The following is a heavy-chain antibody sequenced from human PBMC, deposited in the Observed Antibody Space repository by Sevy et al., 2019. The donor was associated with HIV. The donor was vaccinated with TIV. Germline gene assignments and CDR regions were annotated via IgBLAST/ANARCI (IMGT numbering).Heavy chain of an antibody. Sequence: ASVKVSCKASGYTSTSYGISWVRQAPGQGLEWMGWISAYNGNTNYAQKLQGRVTMTTDTSTSTAYMELRSLRSDDTAVYYCARDRRYCSGGSCYGGFDYWGQGTLVTVSS. CDR3: ARDRRYCSGGSCYGGFDY. CDR2: ISAYNGNT. J-gene: IGHJ4*02. D-gene: IGHD2-15*01. CDR1: GYTSTSYG. V-gene: IGHV1-18*01.